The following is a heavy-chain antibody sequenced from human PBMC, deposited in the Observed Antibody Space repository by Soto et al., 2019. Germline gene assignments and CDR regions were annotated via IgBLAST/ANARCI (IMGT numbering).Heavy chain of an antibody. D-gene: IGHD2-2*01. CDR1: GGTFSSYT. J-gene: IGHJ4*02. CDR2: IIPILGIA. V-gene: IGHV1-69*02. Sequence: SVKVSCKASGGTFSSYTISWVRQAPGQGLEWMGRIIPILGIANYAQKFQGRVTITADKSTSTAYMELSSLRSEDTAVYYCASPSEDCSSTSCSYFDYWGQGTLVTVSS. CDR3: ASPSEDCSSTSCSYFDY.